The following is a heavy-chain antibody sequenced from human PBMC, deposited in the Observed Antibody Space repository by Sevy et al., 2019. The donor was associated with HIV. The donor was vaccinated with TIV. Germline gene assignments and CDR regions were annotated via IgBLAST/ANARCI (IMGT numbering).Heavy chain of an antibody. CDR2: ISNISRTI. CDR1: GFTFSSYS. V-gene: IGHV3-48*02. D-gene: IGHD4-4*01. J-gene: IGHJ4*02. CDR3: ATLFHYSSQFDC. Sequence: GESLRLSCAASGFTFSSYSMNWVRQAPGKGLEWVSYISNISRTIYYADSVRGRFTISRDNAKNSLYLQMNSLRDEDTAVYYCATLFHYSSQFDCWGQGTLVTVSS.